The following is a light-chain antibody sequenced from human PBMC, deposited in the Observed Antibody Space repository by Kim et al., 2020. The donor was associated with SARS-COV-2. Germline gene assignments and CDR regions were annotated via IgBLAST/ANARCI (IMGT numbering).Light chain of an antibody. J-gene: IGKJ4*01. Sequence: PGDGATLSCRASHSVVISLAWYQQTPGQAPRLLIYDASIRATGIPDRFSGSGSGTDFTLTIGSLEPRDFAVYYCQQRGNWPPALTFGGGTKVDIK. CDR3: QQRGNWPPALT. V-gene: IGKV3-11*01. CDR1: HSVVIS. CDR2: DAS.